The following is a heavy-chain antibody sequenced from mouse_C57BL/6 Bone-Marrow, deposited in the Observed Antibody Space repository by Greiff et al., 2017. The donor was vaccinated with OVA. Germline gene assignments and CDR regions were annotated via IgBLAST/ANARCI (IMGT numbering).Heavy chain of an antibody. J-gene: IGHJ2*01. CDR3: TRGGWLLFFDY. CDR2: IDPETGGT. CDR1: GYTFTDYE. D-gene: IGHD2-3*01. V-gene: IGHV1-15*01. Sequence: QVQLQQSGAELVRPGAPVTLSCKASGYTFTDYEMHWVKQTPVHGLEWIGAIDPETGGTAYNQKFKGKAILTADKSSSTAYMELRSLTSEDSAVYYCTRGGWLLFFDYWGQGTTLTVSS.